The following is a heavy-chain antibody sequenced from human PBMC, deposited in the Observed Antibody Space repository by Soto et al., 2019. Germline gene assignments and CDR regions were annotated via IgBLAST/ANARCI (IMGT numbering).Heavy chain of an antibody. Sequence: GGSLRLSCAASGFTFSSYAMSWVRQAPGKGLEWVSAISGSGGSTYYADSVKGRFTISRDNSKNTLYLQMNSLRAEDTAVYYCAKGIAAAAGPHLRYYYYGMDVWGQGTTVTVSS. V-gene: IGHV3-23*01. CDR3: AKGIAAAAGPHLRYYYYGMDV. J-gene: IGHJ6*02. D-gene: IGHD6-13*01. CDR2: ISGSGGST. CDR1: GFTFSSYA.